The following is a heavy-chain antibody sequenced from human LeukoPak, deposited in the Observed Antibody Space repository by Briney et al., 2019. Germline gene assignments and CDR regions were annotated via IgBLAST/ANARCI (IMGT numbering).Heavy chain of an antibody. CDR3: ATISDSSSWNYYYYMDV. CDR2: IYHSGST. J-gene: IGHJ6*03. Sequence: SETLSLTCTVSGGSISSYYWSWIRQPPGKGLEWIGYIYHSGSTNYNPSLKSRVTISVDTSKNLFSLKLSSVTAADTAVYYWATISDSSSWNYYYYMDVWGKGTTVTISS. CDR1: GGSISSYY. D-gene: IGHD6-13*01. V-gene: IGHV4-59*01.